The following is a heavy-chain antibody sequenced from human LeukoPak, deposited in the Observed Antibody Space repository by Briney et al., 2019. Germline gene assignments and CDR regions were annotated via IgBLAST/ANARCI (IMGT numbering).Heavy chain of an antibody. J-gene: IGHJ4*02. V-gene: IGHV4-59*08. CDR2: IYDSGST. CDR1: GGSISSYY. D-gene: IGHD3-22*01. CDR3: ARSYSYDSSGYSEPYYFAY. Sequence: SETLSLTCTVSGGSISSYYWSWIRQPPGKGLEWIGYIYDSGSTNYSPSLKSRVTISVDTSKNQFSLKLSSVTAADTAVYYCARSYSYDSSGYSEPYYFAYWSQGTLVTVSS.